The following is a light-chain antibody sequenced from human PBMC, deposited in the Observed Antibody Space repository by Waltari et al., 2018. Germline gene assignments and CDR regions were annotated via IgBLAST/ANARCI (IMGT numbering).Light chain of an antibody. Sequence: QSALTPPASVSGSPGQSITISCTGTNRAVGFYNYVSWYQQHPGKAPKLLIYDVSVRPSGVSNRFSGSKSGNTASLTISGLQAEDEADYYCNSYTGSSSWVFGGGTRLTVL. CDR3: NSYTGSSSWV. CDR1: NRAVGFYNY. CDR2: DVS. V-gene: IGLV2-14*03. J-gene: IGLJ3*02.